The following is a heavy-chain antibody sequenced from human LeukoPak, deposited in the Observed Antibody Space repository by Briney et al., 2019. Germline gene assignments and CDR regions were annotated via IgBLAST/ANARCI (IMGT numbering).Heavy chain of an antibody. D-gene: IGHD3-10*01. J-gene: IGHJ5*02. CDR3: ARDSGTTGEVKFDP. CDR2: INHSGST. V-gene: IGHV4-34*01. CDR1: GGSFSGYY. Sequence: SETLSLTCAVYGGSFSGYYWSWIRQPPGKGLEWIGEINHSGSTNYNPSLKSRVTISVDTSNNHFSLKLISVTAADTAVYYCARDSGTTGEVKFDPWGQGMLVTVSS.